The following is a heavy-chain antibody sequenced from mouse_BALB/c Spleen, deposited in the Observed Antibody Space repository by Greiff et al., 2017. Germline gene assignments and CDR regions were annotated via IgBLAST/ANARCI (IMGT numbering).Heavy chain of an antibody. CDR2: ISSGGST. D-gene: IGHD1-1*01. CDR1: GFTFSSYA. Sequence: EVKLVESGGGLVKPGGSLKLSCAASGFTFSSYAMSWVRQTPEKRLEWVASISSGGSTYYPDSVKGRFTISRDNARNILYLKMSSLRSEDTAMYYCASFYSYGSSGYFDVWGAGTTVTVSS. CDR3: ASFYSYGSSGYFDV. J-gene: IGHJ1*01. V-gene: IGHV5-6-5*01.